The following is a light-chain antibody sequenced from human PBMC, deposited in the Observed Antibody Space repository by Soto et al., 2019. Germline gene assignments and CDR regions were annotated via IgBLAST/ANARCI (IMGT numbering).Light chain of an antibody. CDR2: STN. Sequence: QAVVTQEPSFSVSPGGTVTLTCDLSSGSVSTRYYPSWYQQTPGQAPRTLIYSTNTRSSGVPDRFSGSILGNKAALTITGAQADDESDYYCVLYMGSGIWVFGGGTKLTVL. V-gene: IGLV8-61*01. CDR3: VLYMGSGIWV. CDR1: SGSVSTRYY. J-gene: IGLJ3*02.